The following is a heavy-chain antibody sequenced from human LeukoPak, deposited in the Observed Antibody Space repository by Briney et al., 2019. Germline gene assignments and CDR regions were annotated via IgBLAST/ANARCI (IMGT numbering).Heavy chain of an antibody. CDR2: ISSDSRTI. CDR3: AKEGRGYSYD. Sequence: TGGSLRLSCAASGFSFSSNGLHWIRQAPGKGLEWLSYISSDSRTIYYADSVKGRFTISRDNAKNLLYLQMNSLRAEDTAVYYCAKEGRGYSYDWGQGTLVTVSS. V-gene: IGHV3-48*01. D-gene: IGHD5-18*01. J-gene: IGHJ4*02. CDR1: GFSFSSNG.